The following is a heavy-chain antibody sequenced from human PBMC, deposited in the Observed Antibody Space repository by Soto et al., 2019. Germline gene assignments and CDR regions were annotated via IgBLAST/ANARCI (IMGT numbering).Heavy chain of an antibody. CDR1: GFTFSDYQ. CDR3: ARDLGYYASSGYFDY. D-gene: IGHD3-22*01. J-gene: IGHJ4*02. Sequence: GGSLRLSCAASGFTFSDYQMSWIRQAPGKGLEWVSYISSSGDITYYADSVKGRFTISRDNAKNSLYLQMNSLRAEDTAVYYCARDLGYYASSGYFDYWGQGTLITVSS. CDR2: ISSSGDIT. V-gene: IGHV3-11*01.